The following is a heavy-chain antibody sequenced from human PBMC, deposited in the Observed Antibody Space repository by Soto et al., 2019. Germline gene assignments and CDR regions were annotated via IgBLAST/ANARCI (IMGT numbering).Heavy chain of an antibody. J-gene: IGHJ6*02. V-gene: IGHV4-30-4*01. CDR3: ARGYYYYGMDV. Sequence: PSETLSLTCTDSGGYITIDDYYWSWIRQAPGKGLEWIGFTYYTGTTYGNPSLKSRVTMSVDPSRTHFSLRLSSVTAADTAVYYCARGYYYYGMDVWGQGTTVTVSS. CDR2: TYYTGTT. CDR1: GGYITIDDYY.